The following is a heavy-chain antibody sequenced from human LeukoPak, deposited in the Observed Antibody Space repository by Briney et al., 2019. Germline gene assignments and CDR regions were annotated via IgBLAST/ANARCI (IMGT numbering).Heavy chain of an antibody. V-gene: IGHV3-15*01. Sequence: GGSLRLSCAASGLTFSNAWMSWVRQAPGKGLEWVAHIKRNTDTGTTNYGASVEGRFTVSRHDSKNTLYLQMNSLKIEDTAVYYCTTGDRGWQDYWGQGTLVTVSS. J-gene: IGHJ4*02. CDR1: GLTFSNAW. CDR2: IKRNTDTGTT. D-gene: IGHD6-19*01. CDR3: TTGDRGWQDY.